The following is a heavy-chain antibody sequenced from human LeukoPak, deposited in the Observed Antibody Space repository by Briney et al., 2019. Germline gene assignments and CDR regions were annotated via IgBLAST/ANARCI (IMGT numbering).Heavy chain of an antibody. CDR2: VSYSGST. D-gene: IGHD1-26*01. J-gene: IGHJ4*02. Sequence: SETLSLTCAVSGGSISSDYWSWIRQPPGKGLEWIGYVSYSGSTIYNPSLESRVTISVDTSKNQLSLNLNSVTAADTAVYYCARFPYNGRSYYFDHWGQGTLVTVSS. V-gene: IGHV4-59*01. CDR1: GGSISSDY. CDR3: ARFPYNGRSYYFDH.